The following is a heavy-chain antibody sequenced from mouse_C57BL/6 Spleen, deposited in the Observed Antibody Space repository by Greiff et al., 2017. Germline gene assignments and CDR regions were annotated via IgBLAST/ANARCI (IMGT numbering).Heavy chain of an antibody. V-gene: IGHV1-5*01. CDR1: GYTFTSYW. CDR3: TRLYYGSSYGYCDY. D-gene: IGHD1-1*01. J-gene: IGHJ2*01. CDR2: IYPGNSGT. Sequence: EVQLQESGTVLARPGASVKMSCKTSGYTFTSYWMHWVKQRPGQGLEWIGAIYPGNSGTSYNQKFKGKAKLTAVTSASTAYMELSSLTNEDSAVYYCTRLYYGSSYGYCDYWGQGTTLTVSS.